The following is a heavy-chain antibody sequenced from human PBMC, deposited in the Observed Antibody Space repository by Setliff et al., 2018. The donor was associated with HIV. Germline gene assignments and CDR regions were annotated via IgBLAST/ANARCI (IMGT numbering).Heavy chain of an antibody. CDR2: ISGYTGIT. CDR1: GYTLSELS. D-gene: IGHD5-12*01. CDR3: AIDGAGGWLRPMPDY. Sequence: ASVKVSCKVYGYTLSELSIHWVRQAPGKGLEYMGYISGYTGITHYAQSFQGRVTMTTDPSKYTAYMELTRLRSEDTAVYYCAIDGAGGWLRPMPDYWGQGTLVTVS. V-gene: IGHV1-24*01. J-gene: IGHJ4*02.